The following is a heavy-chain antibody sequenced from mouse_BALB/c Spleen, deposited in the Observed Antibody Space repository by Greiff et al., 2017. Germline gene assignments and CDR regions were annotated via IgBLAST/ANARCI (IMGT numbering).Heavy chain of an antibody. Sequence: EVKLQESGPGLVQPSQSLSLTCTVTGYSITSDYAWNCLRQFPGNKLVWMGYISYSGSTSYNPSLKSRISITRDTSKNQFFLQLNSVTTEDTATYYCARSGRLGDYYAMDYWGQGTSVTVSS. D-gene: IGHD3-3*01. CDR2: ISYSGST. V-gene: IGHV3-2*02. J-gene: IGHJ4*01. CDR1: GYSITSDYA. CDR3: ARSGRLGDYYAMDY.